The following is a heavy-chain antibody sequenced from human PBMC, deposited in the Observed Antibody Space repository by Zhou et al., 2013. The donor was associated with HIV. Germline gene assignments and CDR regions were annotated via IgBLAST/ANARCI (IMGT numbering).Heavy chain of an antibody. CDR2: ITPLVSTA. CDR3: SAVLGGTPSEYFHH. CDR1: GGTFSNFP. D-gene: IGHD1-26*01. Sequence: QVQLVQSGAEVKKPGSAVKVSCKASGGTFSNFPISWVRQAPGQGLEWMGRITPLVSTANYAQNFQARLTITADKSTRTAYMELTSLTYEDTAVYYCSAVLGGTPSEYFHHWGQGTLVTVSS. V-gene: IGHV1-69*04. J-gene: IGHJ1*01.